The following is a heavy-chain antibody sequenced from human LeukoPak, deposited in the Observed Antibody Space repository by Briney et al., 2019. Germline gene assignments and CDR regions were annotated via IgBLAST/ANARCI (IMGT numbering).Heavy chain of an antibody. CDR1: GYTFTGYY. V-gene: IGHV1-2*02. CDR2: INPNSGGT. J-gene: IGHJ5*02. D-gene: IGHD3-10*01. Sequence: GASVKVSCKASGYTFTGYYMHWVRQAPGQGLEWMGWINPNSGGTNYAQRFQGRVTMTRDTSISTAYMELSRLRSDDTAVYYCARDGKLWFGELLRNWFDPWGQGTLVTVSS. CDR3: ARDGKLWFGELLRNWFDP.